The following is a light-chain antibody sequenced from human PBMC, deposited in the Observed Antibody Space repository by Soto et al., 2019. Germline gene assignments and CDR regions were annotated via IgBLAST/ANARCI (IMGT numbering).Light chain of an antibody. CDR2: GAS. Sequence: EIVLTQSPATLSVSRCERATLSCSANQAISSNLAWYQQKPGQAPRLLMSGASSRASGVPVRFSGSGSGTDFTLTISRLEPEDFALYYCQQYGGSPITFGLGTRLEIK. J-gene: IGKJ5*01. CDR3: QQYGGSPIT. V-gene: IGKV3-20*01. CDR1: QAISSN.